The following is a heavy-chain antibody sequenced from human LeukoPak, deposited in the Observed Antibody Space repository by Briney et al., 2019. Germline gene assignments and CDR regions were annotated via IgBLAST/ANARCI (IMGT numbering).Heavy chain of an antibody. Sequence: SETLSLTCTVSGGTINSYHRSWIRQPPGKGLEWIGYIYYSGSTNYNPSLKSRLTISVDTSKNQFSLKLSSVAAADTAVYYCARHIYSSWDRAFDIWGQGTMVTVSS. D-gene: IGHD6-13*01. CDR2: IYYSGST. J-gene: IGHJ3*02. CDR1: GGTINSYH. CDR3: ARHIYSSWDRAFDI. V-gene: IGHV4-59*08.